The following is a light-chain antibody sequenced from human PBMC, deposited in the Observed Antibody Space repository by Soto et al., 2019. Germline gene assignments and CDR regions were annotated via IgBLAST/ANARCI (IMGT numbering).Light chain of an antibody. Sequence: EIVLTQSPGTLSLSPGETATLSCRASQTVSSSLAWYQQKPGQAPRLLISGAASRAADIPDRFSGSGSGTDFTLTINRLEPEDFAVYYCQQYGGSPRTFGQGTKVDI. CDR1: QTVSSS. CDR2: GAA. V-gene: IGKV3-20*01. CDR3: QQYGGSPRT. J-gene: IGKJ1*01.